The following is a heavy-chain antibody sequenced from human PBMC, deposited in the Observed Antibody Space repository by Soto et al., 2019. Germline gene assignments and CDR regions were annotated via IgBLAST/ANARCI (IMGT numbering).Heavy chain of an antibody. Sequence: ASVKVSCKASGGTFSSYAISWVRQAPGQGLEWMGGIIPIFGTANYAQKFQGRVTITADESTSTAYMELSSLRSEDTAVYYCARSGDPSIAARPDYYYYGMDVWGQGTTVTVSS. D-gene: IGHD6-6*01. CDR1: GGTFSSYA. J-gene: IGHJ6*02. CDR2: IIPIFGTA. CDR3: ARSGDPSIAARPDYYYYGMDV. V-gene: IGHV1-69*13.